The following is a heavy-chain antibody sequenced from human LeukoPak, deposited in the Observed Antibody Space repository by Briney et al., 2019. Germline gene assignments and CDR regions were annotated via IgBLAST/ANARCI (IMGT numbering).Heavy chain of an antibody. J-gene: IGHJ4*02. D-gene: IGHD2-2*01. Sequence: GASVRVSCKASGYTFTSYGISWVRQAPGQGLEWMGWISAYNGNTNHAQKLQGRVTMTTDTSTSTAYMELRSLRSDDTAVYYCASSPEYCSSTSCTLDYWGQGTLVTVSS. CDR3: ASSPEYCSSTSCTLDY. CDR2: ISAYNGNT. V-gene: IGHV1-18*01. CDR1: GYTFTSYG.